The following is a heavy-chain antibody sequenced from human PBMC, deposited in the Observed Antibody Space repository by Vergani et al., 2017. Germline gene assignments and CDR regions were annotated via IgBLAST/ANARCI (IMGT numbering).Heavy chain of an antibody. Sequence: QVQLVQSGAEVKKPGSSVKVSCKASGGTFSSYAISWVRQAPGQGLEWMGGIIPIFGTANYAQKFQGRVTINADESTTTVFMAVTNLRYEDTAVYYCARGTPRRDEGVSFDYWGQGSPVTVSS. CDR2: IIPIFGTA. J-gene: IGHJ4*02. CDR3: ARGTPRRDEGVSFDY. V-gene: IGHV1-69*12. CDR1: GGTFSSYA. D-gene: IGHD5/OR15-5a*01.